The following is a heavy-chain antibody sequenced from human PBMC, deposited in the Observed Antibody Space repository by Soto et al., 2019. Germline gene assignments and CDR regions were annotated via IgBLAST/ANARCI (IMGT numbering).Heavy chain of an antibody. CDR1: GFPFSNSG. CDR3: ARQMVLLLLPDF. J-gene: IGHJ4*02. Sequence: QVQLVQSGAEVKKPGASVKISCKASGFPFSNSGIAWVRQAPGQGLEWMAWISVYNGNVNYAQALQDRVTLTTDTSTNTAYMELRSLRSADTAVYYCARQMVLLLLPDFWGQGTLVTVSS. D-gene: IGHD2-8*01. V-gene: IGHV1-18*01. CDR2: ISVYNGNV.